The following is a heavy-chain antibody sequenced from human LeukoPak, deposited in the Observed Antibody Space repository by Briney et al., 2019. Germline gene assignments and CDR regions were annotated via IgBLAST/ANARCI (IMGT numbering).Heavy chain of an antibody. CDR2: INPSGGST. D-gene: IGHD6-13*01. Sequence: ASVKVSCKASGYTFTNYYMHWVRQAPGQGLEWMGVINPSGGSTSHAQKFQGRVTVTRDTSASTVYMELSSLRSEDTAVYYCASTKTSSLFDSWGQGTLVTVSS. CDR3: ASTKTSSLFDS. V-gene: IGHV1-46*01. CDR1: GYTFTNYY. J-gene: IGHJ4*02.